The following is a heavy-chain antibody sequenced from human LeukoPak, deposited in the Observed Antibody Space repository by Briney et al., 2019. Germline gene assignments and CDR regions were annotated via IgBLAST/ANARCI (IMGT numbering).Heavy chain of an antibody. Sequence: PGGSLRLSCAASGFTFSSYGMHWVRQAPGKGLEWVAVIWYDGSNKYYADSVKGRFTISRDNSKNTLYLQMNSLRAEDTAVYYCAKDRIVATTCCVDYWGQGTLVTVSS. CDR2: IWYDGSNK. J-gene: IGHJ4*02. V-gene: IGHV3-33*06. CDR3: AKDRIVATTCCVDY. D-gene: IGHD5-12*01. CDR1: GFTFSSYG.